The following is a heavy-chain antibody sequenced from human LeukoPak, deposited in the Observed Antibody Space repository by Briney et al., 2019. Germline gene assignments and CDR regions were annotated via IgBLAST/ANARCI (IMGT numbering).Heavy chain of an antibody. CDR1: GFTFSNYG. CDR3: ARGPSIAARYDAFDI. V-gene: IGHV3-21*01. D-gene: IGHD6-6*01. CDR2: VSDSGSYA. Sequence: PGGSLRLSCAASGFTFSNYGMSWVRQAPGKGLEWVSVVSDSGSYAYYADSVKGRSTISRDNAKNSLYLQVISLRAEDTAVYYCARGPSIAARYDAFDIWGQGTMVTVSS. J-gene: IGHJ3*02.